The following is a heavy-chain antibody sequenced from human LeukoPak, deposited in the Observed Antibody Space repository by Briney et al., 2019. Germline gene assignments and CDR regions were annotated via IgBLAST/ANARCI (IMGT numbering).Heavy chain of an antibody. V-gene: IGHV4-59*08. CDR2: IDYSGSS. D-gene: IGHD4-23*01. Sequence: SETLSLTCSVSGGSISSYSWTWIRQPPGKGLEWIGFIDYSGSSNYNPSLKSRVTISVDTSKNQFSLKLSSVTAADTAVYYCARHPDYGGNFDSWGQGTLVTVSS. J-gene: IGHJ4*02. CDR3: ARHPDYGGNFDS. CDR1: GGSISSYS.